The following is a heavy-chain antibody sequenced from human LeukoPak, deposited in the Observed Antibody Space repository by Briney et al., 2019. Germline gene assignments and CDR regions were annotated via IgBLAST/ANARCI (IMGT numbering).Heavy chain of an antibody. V-gene: IGHV4-59*08. CDR3: ARHSHLDY. J-gene: IGHJ4*02. Sequence: QPSETLSLTCAVYGGSISSYYWSWIRQPPGKGLEWIGYIYYSGSTSYSPSLKSRVTMSVDTSKNQFSLKLSSVTAADTAVYYCARHSHLDYWGQGTLVTVSS. CDR2: IYYSGST. CDR1: GGSISSYY.